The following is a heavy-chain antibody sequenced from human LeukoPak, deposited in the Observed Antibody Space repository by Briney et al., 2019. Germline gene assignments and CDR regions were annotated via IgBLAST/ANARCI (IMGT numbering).Heavy chain of an antibody. Sequence: GGSLRLSCAASGFTLSDYYITWIRQAPGKGLEWVSYVSNGGSSSILYADSVKGRFTVFRDYAKNSLYLQMNSLGADDTGVYYCARDKSNKGHDCWGQGTLVTVSS. CDR2: VSNGGSSSI. CDR3: ARDKSNKGHDC. V-gene: IGHV3-11*01. J-gene: IGHJ4*02. CDR1: GFTLSDYY.